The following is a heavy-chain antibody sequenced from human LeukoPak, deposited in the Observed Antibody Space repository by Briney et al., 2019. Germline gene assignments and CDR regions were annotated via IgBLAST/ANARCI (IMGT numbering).Heavy chain of an antibody. Sequence: ASVKVSCKASGYTFTGYYMHWVRQAPGQGLEWMGWINPNSGGTNYAQKFQGRVTMTRDTSISTAYMELSRLRSHDTAVYYCARATTYYYDSSGYYYDHDAFDIWGQGTMVTVSS. V-gene: IGHV1-2*02. D-gene: IGHD3-22*01. J-gene: IGHJ3*02. CDR2: INPNSGGT. CDR3: ARATTYYYDSSGYYYDHDAFDI. CDR1: GYTFTGYY.